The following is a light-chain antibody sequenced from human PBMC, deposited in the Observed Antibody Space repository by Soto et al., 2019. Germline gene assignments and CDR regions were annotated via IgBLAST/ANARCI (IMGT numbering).Light chain of an antibody. Sequence: ENLLTQSPATLSLSPGERATLSCRASQSVSSRHLAWYQQKPGQAPRLLIYGTSNRATGIPDRFSGSGSGPDFSLIISRLEPEDFAVYYCQYYGSSPRTFGQGTKVDIK. CDR3: QYYGSSPRT. CDR2: GTS. J-gene: IGKJ1*01. CDR1: QSVSSRH. V-gene: IGKV3-20*01.